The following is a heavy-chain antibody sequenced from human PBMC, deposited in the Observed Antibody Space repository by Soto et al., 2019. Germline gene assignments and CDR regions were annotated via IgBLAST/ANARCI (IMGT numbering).Heavy chain of an antibody. CDR1: GFTFSDYY. J-gene: IGHJ4*02. D-gene: IGHD6-19*01. CDR3: ASYLRVAGTGFDY. CDR2: ISSGSNFI. Sequence: QVQLVESGGGLVKPGGSLRLSCSASGFTFSDYYMNWIRQAPGKGLEWVSYISSGSNFIKYADSVKGRFTISRDNAKNSLYLQMDSLRAEDTAVYYWASYLRVAGTGFDYWGQGTLVTVSS. V-gene: IGHV3-11*06.